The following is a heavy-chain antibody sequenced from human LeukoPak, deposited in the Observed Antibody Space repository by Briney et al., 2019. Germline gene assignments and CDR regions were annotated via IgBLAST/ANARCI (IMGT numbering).Heavy chain of an antibody. CDR2: IYPGDSDI. D-gene: IGHD4-17*01. V-gene: IGHV5-51*01. CDR3: ARRSDYVGDY. J-gene: IGHJ4*02. CDR1: GYSFTTYW. Sequence: GESLKISCKASGYSFTTYWIGWVRQMPGKGLEWMGLIYPGDSDIRYGPSFQGQVTISANKSISTAYLQWSSLKASDTAIYYCARRSDYVGDYWGQGTLVTVS.